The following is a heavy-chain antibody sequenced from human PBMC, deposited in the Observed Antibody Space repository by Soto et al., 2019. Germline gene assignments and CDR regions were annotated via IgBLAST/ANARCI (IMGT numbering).Heavy chain of an antibody. CDR3: ARGNKRFWSGYPDFDY. V-gene: IGHV3-74*01. D-gene: IGHD3-3*01. CDR2: INSDGSST. J-gene: IGHJ4*02. CDR1: GFTFSSYW. Sequence: PGGFLRLSCAASGFTFSSYWMHWVRQAPGKGLVWVSRINSDGSSTSYADSVKGRFTISRDNAKNTLYLQMNSLRAEDTAVYYCARGNKRFWSGYPDFDYWGQGTLVTVSS.